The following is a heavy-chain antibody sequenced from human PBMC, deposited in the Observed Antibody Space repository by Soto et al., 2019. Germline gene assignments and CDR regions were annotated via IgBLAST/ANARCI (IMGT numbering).Heavy chain of an antibody. CDR3: ARYDFRSGHYFSPGWFDR. CDR2: INAGNGNT. CDR1: GYTFTSYA. Sequence: ASVKVSCKASGYTFTSYAMHWVRQAPGQRLEWMGWINAGNGNTKYSQKFQGRVTITRDTSASTAYMELSSLRSEDTAVYYCARYDFRSGHYFSPGWFDRLGQGTLVSVSS. V-gene: IGHV1-3*01. D-gene: IGHD3-3*01. J-gene: IGHJ5*02.